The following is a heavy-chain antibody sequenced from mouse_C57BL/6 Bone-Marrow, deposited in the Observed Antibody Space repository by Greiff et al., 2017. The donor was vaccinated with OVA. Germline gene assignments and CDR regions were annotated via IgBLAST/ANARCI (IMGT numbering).Heavy chain of an antibody. CDR1: GYTFTSYG. CDR2: IYPRSGNT. J-gene: IGHJ4*01. CDR3: ASLYDPYAMDY. D-gene: IGHD2-3*01. Sequence: VQLQQSGAELARPGASVKLSCKASGYTFTSYGISWVKQRTGQGLEWIGEIYPRSGNTYYNEKFKGKATLTADKSSSTAYIELRSLTSEDSAVYFCASLYDPYAMDYWGQGTSVTVSS. V-gene: IGHV1-81*01.